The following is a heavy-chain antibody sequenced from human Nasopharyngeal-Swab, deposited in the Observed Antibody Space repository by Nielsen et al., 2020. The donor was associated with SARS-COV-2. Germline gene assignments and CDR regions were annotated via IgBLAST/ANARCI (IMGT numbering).Heavy chain of an antibody. J-gene: IGHJ4*02. D-gene: IGHD6-13*01. Sequence: GESLKISCKGSGDSFTTYWIAWVRELPGKGLEWLGVMSLGDFDTRYSPSFQGQVTISADKSIITAYLQWSSLKASDTAMYYCARRGSSSWFLVDYWGQGTLVTVSS. CDR2: MSLGDFDT. CDR1: GDSFTTYW. V-gene: IGHV5-51*01. CDR3: ARRGSSSWFLVDY.